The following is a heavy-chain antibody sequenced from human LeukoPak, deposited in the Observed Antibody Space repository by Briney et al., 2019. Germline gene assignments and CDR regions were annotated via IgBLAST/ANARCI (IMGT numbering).Heavy chain of an antibody. CDR3: ARRVVVPAATVTDYYYYMDV. V-gene: IGHV4-38-2*01. CDR2: IYHSGST. J-gene: IGHJ6*03. CDR1: GYSISSGYY. D-gene: IGHD2-2*01. Sequence: SETLSLTCAVSGYSISSGYYWGWIRQPPGKGLEWIGSIYHSGSTYYNPSLKSRVTITVDTSKNQFSLKLSSVTAADTAVYYCARRVVVPAATVTDYYYYMDVWGKGTTVTVSS.